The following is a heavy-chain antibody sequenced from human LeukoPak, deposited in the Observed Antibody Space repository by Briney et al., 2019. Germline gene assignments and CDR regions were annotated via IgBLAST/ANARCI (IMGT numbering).Heavy chain of an antibody. CDR3: AGLGTTTGYYYMDV. V-gene: IGHV4-61*02. J-gene: IGHJ6*03. CDR2: IYTSGST. CDR1: GGSISSGDYY. Sequence: PSETLSLTCTVSGGSISSGDYYWSWIRQPAGKGLEWIGRIYTSGSTNYNPSLKSRVTISVDTSKNQFSLKLSSVTAADTAVYYCAGLGTTTGYYYMDVWGKGTTVTVSS. D-gene: IGHD7-27*01.